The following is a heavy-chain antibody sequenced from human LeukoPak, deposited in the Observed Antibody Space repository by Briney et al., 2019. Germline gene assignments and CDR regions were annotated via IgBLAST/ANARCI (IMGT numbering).Heavy chain of an antibody. J-gene: IGHJ3*02. CDR2: ISSSSSYI. CDR3: ARDRGSFGAFDI. CDR1: GFTFSSYS. D-gene: IGHD3-16*01. Sequence: PGGSLRLSCAASGFTFSSYSMNWVRQAPGKGLEWVSSISSSSSYIYYADSVKGRFTISRDNAKNSLYLQMNSLRAEDTAVYYCARDRGSFGAFDIWGQGTMVTVSS. V-gene: IGHV3-21*01.